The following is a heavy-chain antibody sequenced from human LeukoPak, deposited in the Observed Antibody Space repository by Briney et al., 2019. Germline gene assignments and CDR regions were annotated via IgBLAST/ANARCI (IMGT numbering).Heavy chain of an antibody. D-gene: IGHD5-12*01. CDR2: ISGSGGST. CDR3: AKDLARSYYFDY. J-gene: IGHJ4*02. Sequence: PGGSLRLSCAASGFTFSNHWMTWVRQAPGKGLEWVSVISGSGGSTYYADSVKGRFTISRDNSRNTLYLQMNSLRAEDTAVYYCAKDLARSYYFDYWGQGTLVTVSS. V-gene: IGHV3-23*01. CDR1: GFTFSNHW.